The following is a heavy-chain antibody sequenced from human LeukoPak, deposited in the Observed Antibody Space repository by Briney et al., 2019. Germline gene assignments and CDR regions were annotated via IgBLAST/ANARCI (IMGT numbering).Heavy chain of an antibody. CDR3: ARDLEAANTYYFDY. CDR2: ISSAGTT. Sequence: GSLRLSFAASGFTVSSSYMSWVRQAPGKGLGWVSIISSAGTTYYADSVKGRFTISRDNSKNTVYLQVNSLRDEDTAVYYCARDLEAANTYYFDYWGQGTMVTVSS. D-gene: IGHD6-13*01. V-gene: IGHV3-66*01. J-gene: IGHJ4*02. CDR1: GFTVSSSY.